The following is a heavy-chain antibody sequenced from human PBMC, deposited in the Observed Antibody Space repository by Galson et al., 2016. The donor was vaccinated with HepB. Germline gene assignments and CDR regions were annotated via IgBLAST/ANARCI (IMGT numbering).Heavy chain of an antibody. CDR1: GYTFTDYY. D-gene: IGHD6-6*01. CDR2: ISPYTGGT. J-gene: IGHJ6*03. Sequence: SVKVSCKASGYTFTDYYIHWVRQAPGQGLEWMGWISPYTGGTNYAQKFQGWVTMTTDTSINTAYMELSRLRSDDTDVYYCAIDRGIAARPPRGSYYMYVWGKGTTVTVSS. V-gene: IGHV1-2*04. CDR3: AIDRGIAARPPRGSYYMYV.